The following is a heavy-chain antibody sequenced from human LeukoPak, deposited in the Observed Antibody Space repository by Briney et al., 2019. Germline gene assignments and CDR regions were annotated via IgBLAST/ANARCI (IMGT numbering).Heavy chain of an antibody. CDR2: IWYDGSNK. CDR3: ARARNNYDSSGYSALDC. CDR1: GLLFSSHG. D-gene: IGHD3-22*01. Sequence: GGSLRLSCAASSGLLFSSHGMHWVRQAPGKGLEWVAVIWYDGSNKWYADSVKGRFTLSRDNSKNTLYLQVDSLRAEDTAVYYCARARNNYDSSGYSALDCWGQGTLVTVST. J-gene: IGHJ4*02. V-gene: IGHV3-33*01.